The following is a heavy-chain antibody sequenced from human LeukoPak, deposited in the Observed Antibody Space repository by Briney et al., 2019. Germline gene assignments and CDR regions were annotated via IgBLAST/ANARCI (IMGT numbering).Heavy chain of an antibody. Sequence: WASVKVSCKASGYTFTSYYMHWVRQAPGQGLEWMGVINPSGGSTSYAQKFQGRVTMTRDTSTSTVYMELSSLRSEDTAVYYCARDRATLRGNNYDPLTGYYTGWDYWAQGTLVSVSS. D-gene: IGHD3-9*01. CDR3: ARDRATLRGNNYDPLTGYYTGWDY. CDR1: GYTFTSYY. J-gene: IGHJ4*02. V-gene: IGHV1-46*01. CDR2: INPSGGST.